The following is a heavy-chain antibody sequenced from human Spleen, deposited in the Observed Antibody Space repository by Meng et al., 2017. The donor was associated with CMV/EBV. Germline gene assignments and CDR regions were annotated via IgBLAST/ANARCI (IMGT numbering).Heavy chain of an antibody. CDR2: INHSGST. CDR1: GGSFSGYY. CDR3: ASRVVPAARPFDY. V-gene: IGHV4-34*01. J-gene: IGHJ4*02. D-gene: IGHD2-2*01. Sequence: GQLQQWGAGLLKPSETLSLTCAVYGGSFSGYYWSWIRQPPGKGLEWIGEINHSGSTNYNPSLKSRVTISVDTSKNQFSLKLSSVTAADTAVYYCASRVVPAARPFDYWGQGTLVTVSS.